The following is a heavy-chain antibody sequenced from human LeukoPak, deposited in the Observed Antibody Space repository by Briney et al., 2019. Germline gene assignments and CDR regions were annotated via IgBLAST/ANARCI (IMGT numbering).Heavy chain of an antibody. Sequence: SSETLSLTCAVSGYSISSGYYWGWIRQPPGKGLEWIGSIYHSGSTYYNPSLKSRVTISVDTSKNQFSLKLSSVTAADTAVYYCARQTILGVRGVINHYFDYWGQGTLVTVSS. J-gene: IGHJ4*02. D-gene: IGHD3-10*01. CDR3: ARQTILGVRGVINHYFDY. V-gene: IGHV4-38-2*01. CDR2: IYHSGST. CDR1: GYSISSGYY.